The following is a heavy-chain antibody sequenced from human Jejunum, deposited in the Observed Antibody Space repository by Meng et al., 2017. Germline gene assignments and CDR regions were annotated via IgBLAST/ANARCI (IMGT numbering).Heavy chain of an antibody. J-gene: IGHJ4*02. D-gene: IGHD2-15*01. Sequence: QVQLVQSGAEVKKPGASVTVSCKASGYSLYIHWVRLRPGEGLEWMGRINPRTGDTKSAQSFQGRVTMTRDTSTSTFSMDLSSLTTDDSAVYFCARESADGGSFDFWGQGPLVTVSS. CDR2: INPRTGDT. CDR3: ARESADGGSFDF. CDR1: GYSLY. V-gene: IGHV1-2*06.